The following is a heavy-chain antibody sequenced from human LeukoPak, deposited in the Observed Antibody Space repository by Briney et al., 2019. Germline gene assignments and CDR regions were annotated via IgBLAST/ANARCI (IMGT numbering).Heavy chain of an antibody. J-gene: IGHJ6*02. Sequence: GGSLRLSCAASGFTFSNYLMTWVRQAPGKGLESVANIKQDGSEKYYVDTVKGRLTISRDNAKNSLYMQMNSLRAEDTAVYYCARSETTYYYDSSVYFYYYYGMDVWGQGTTVTVSS. CDR3: ARSETTYYYDSSVYFYYYYGMDV. CDR2: IKQDGSEK. CDR1: GFTFSNYL. D-gene: IGHD3-22*01. V-gene: IGHV3-7*01.